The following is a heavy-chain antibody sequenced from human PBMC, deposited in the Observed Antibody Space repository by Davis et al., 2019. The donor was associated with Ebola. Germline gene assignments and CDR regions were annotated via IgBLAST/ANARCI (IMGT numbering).Heavy chain of an antibody. CDR2: ITYSGST. CDR3: AKGPFVAFD. D-gene: IGHD3-3*02. CDR1: GGSISTYY. J-gene: IGHJ4*02. Sequence: GSLRLSCTVPGGSISTYYWSWIRQPPGKGLEYIGYITYSGSTNYNPSLKSRVTISVDTSKNAFSLKMTSVTAADTAMYYCAKGPFVAFDWGQGTLVTVSS. V-gene: IGHV4-59*12.